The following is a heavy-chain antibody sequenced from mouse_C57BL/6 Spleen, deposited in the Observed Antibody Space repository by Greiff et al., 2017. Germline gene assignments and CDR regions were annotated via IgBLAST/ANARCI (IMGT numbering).Heavy chain of an antibody. V-gene: IGHV3-6*01. CDR2: ISYDGSN. CDR1: GYSITSGYY. CDR3: ARDYYGSSWAY. D-gene: IGHD1-1*01. J-gene: IGHJ3*01. Sequence: EVKLQESGPGLVKPSQSLSLTCSVTGYSITSGYYWNWIRQFPGNKLEWMGYISYDGSNNYNPSLKNRISITRDTSKNQFFLKLNSVTTEDTATYYCARDYYGSSWAYWGQGTLVTVSA.